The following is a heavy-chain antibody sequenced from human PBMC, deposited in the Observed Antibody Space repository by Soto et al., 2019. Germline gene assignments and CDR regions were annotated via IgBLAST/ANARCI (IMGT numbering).Heavy chain of an antibody. CDR2: IDHSGST. CDR1: GGSFSGYY. D-gene: IGHD5-12*01. V-gene: IGHV4-34*01. CDR3: ARDLGLRSAGDLYSYYMDV. J-gene: IGHJ6*03. Sequence: QVRLQQWGAGLLKPSETLSLTCAVYGGSFSGYYWNWIRQAPGKGLEWIGEIDHSGSTKYNPSLKSRGTRSVDTSKNQCSLNVSSVTAADTAVYYCARDLGLRSAGDLYSYYMDVWGKGTTVTVSS.